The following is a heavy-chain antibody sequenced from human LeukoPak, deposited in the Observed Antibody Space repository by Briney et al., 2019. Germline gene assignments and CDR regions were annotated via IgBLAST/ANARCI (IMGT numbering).Heavy chain of an antibody. J-gene: IGHJ6*02. V-gene: IGHV4-34*01. CDR1: GGSFSGYY. CDR3: ARSWFGELDYYYYGMDV. CDR2: INHSGST. Sequence: SETLSLTCAVYGGSFSGYYWSWIRQPPGKGLEWIGEINHSGSTNYNPSLKSRVTISVDTSKNQFSLKLSSVTAADTAVYYCARSWFGELDYYYYGMDVWGQGTTVTVSS. D-gene: IGHD3-10*01.